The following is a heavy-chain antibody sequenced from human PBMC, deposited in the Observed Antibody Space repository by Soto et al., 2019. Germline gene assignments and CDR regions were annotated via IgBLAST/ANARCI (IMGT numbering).Heavy chain of an antibody. J-gene: IGHJ3*02. V-gene: IGHV4-31*03. CDR2: IYYSGTT. CDR1: GGSISSGGYY. CDR3: ARGLDAFDI. Sequence: SETLSLTCTVSGGSISSGGYYWNWIRQHPGKALEWIAYIYYSGTTYYNPSLKSRVTISVDTSKNQFSLKLSSVTAADTAVYYCARGLDAFDICDQEPIATAS.